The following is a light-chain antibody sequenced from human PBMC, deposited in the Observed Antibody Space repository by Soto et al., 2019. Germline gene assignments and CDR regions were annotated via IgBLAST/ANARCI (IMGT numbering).Light chain of an antibody. CDR2: YDT. J-gene: IGLJ2*01. CDR3: QVWDIGSGVI. Sequence: SYELTEPPSVSVAPGKTAKITCGGSNIGSKSVHWYQQKPGQAPVLVIYYDTDRPSGVPERLSGSSSGSTAALTISRVEAGDEADYYCQVWDIGSGVIFGGGTKLTVL. V-gene: IGLV3-21*04. CDR1: NIGSKS.